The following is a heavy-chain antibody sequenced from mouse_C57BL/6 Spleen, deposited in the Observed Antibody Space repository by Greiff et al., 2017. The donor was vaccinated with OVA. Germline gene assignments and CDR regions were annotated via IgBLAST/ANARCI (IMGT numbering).Heavy chain of an antibody. V-gene: IGHV14-1*01. D-gene: IGHD1-1*01. CDR2: LDPEDGDT. CDR1: GFNIKDYY. Sequence: VQLQQSGAELVRPGASVKLSCTASGFNIKDYYMHWVKQRPEQGLEWIGRLDPEDGDTEYAPKFQGKATMTADTSSNTAYLQLSSLTSEDTAVYYCTLYYGSQFAYWGQGTLVTVSA. CDR3: TLYYGSQFAY. J-gene: IGHJ3*01.